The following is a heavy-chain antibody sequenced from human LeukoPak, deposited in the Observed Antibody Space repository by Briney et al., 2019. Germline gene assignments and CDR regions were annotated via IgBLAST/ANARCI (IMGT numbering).Heavy chain of an antibody. Sequence: GGSLRLSCAASGFTFSSYWMSWVRQAPGKGLEWVANIKQDGSEKYYVDSVKGRFTISRDNAKNSLYLQMNSLRAEDTAVYYCAREEGATTVYYFDYWGQGALVTVSS. CDR2: IKQDGSEK. D-gene: IGHD1-26*01. J-gene: IGHJ4*02. CDR1: GFTFSSYW. V-gene: IGHV3-7*01. CDR3: AREEGATTVYYFDY.